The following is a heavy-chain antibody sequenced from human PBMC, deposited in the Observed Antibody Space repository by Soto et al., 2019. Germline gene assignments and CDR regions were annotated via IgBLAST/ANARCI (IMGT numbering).Heavy chain of an antibody. D-gene: IGHD2-15*01. CDR3: ARFLGYCSGGSCYSHNWFDP. V-gene: IGHV4-34*01. Sequence: QVQLQQWGAGLLKPSETLSLTCAVYGGSFSGYYWSWIRQPPGKGLEWIGEINHSGSTNYNPSLKRRVTTSVDTSKNQFSLKLSSVTAADTAVYYCARFLGYCSGGSCYSHNWFDPWGQGTPVTVSS. CDR2: INHSGST. J-gene: IGHJ5*02. CDR1: GGSFSGYY.